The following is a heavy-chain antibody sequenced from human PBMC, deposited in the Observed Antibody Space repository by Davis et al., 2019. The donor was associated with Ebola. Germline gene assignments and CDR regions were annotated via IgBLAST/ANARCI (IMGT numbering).Heavy chain of an antibody. CDR2: IKQDGSEK. CDR1: GFTFSDYY. Sequence: GGSLRLSCAASGFTFSDYYMSWIRQAPGKGLEWVANIKQDGSEKYYVDSVKGRFTISRDNAKNSLYLQMNSLRAEDTAVYYCARDIGYYDYVWGSYRYISAFDIWGQGTMVTVSS. D-gene: IGHD3-16*02. V-gene: IGHV3-7*03. J-gene: IGHJ3*02. CDR3: ARDIGYYDYVWGSYRYISAFDI.